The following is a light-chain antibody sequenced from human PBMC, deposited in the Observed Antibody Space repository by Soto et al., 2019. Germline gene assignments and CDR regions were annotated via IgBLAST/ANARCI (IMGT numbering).Light chain of an antibody. V-gene: IGLV2-23*01. CDR2: DGT. CDR3: CSDAGRSTGV. J-gene: IGLJ3*02. Sequence: QSALTQPPSVSGAPGQSITISCTGTSSDVGSYDLVSWYQQHPGKATKLVIYDGTKRPSVAYNPFSGSKSGSTASLTIAGLQAEDEADYCCCSDAGRSTGVFGGGTKLTVL. CDR1: SSDVGSYDL.